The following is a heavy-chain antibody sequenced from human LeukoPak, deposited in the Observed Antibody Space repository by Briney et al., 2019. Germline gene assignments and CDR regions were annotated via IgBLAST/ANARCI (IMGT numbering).Heavy chain of an antibody. CDR2: ISWNSGSI. J-gene: IGHJ3*02. Sequence: PGGSLRLSCAASGFTFDDYAMHWVRQAPGKGLEWVSGISWNSGSIGYADSVKGRFTISRDNAKNSLYLQMNSLRAEDTALYYCAKDLLRYFDWSTAFDIWGQGTMVTVSS. CDR1: GFTFDDYA. V-gene: IGHV3-9*01. D-gene: IGHD3-9*01. CDR3: AKDLLRYFDWSTAFDI.